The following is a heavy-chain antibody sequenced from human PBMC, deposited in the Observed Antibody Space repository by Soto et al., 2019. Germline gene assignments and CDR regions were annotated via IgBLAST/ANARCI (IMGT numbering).Heavy chain of an antibody. J-gene: IGHJ3*02. Sequence: GGSLRLSCAASGFTFSSYWMSWVRQAPGKGLEWVANIKQDGSEKYYVDSVKGRFTISRDNAKNSLNLQMNSLRAEDTAVYYCARVLSSWYIDASDSWGQGTRVTVSS. D-gene: IGHD6-13*01. CDR3: ARVLSSWYIDASDS. CDR1: GFTFSSYW. V-gene: IGHV3-7*05. CDR2: IKQDGSEK.